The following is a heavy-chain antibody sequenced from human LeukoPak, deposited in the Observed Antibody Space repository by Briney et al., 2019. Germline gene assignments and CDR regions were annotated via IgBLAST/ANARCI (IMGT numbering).Heavy chain of an antibody. V-gene: IGHV4-34*01. CDR2: INHSGST. CDR3: AREANSGYDGGHAFDI. CDR1: GGSFSGYY. J-gene: IGHJ3*02. D-gene: IGHD5-12*01. Sequence: SETLSLTCAVYGGSFSGYYWSWIRQPPGKGLEWIGEINHSGSTNYNPSLKSRVTISVDTSKNQFSLKLSSVTAADTAVYYCAREANSGYDGGHAFDIWGQGTMVTVSS.